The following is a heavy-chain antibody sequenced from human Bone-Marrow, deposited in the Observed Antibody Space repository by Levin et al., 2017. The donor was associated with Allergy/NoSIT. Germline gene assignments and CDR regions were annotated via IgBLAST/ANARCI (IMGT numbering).Heavy chain of an antibody. J-gene: IGHJ5*02. CDR3: AKYDRGVGGEGS. CDR2: IYDSRST. V-gene: IGHV4-59*01. CDR1: GGSITSDH. D-gene: IGHD3-3*01. Sequence: SETLSLTCTVSGGSITSDHWGWIRQPPGKGLEWIGYIYDSRSTYYSPSFKSRVTISADMPNNQFSLKLNSVTAADTAVYYCAKYDRGVGGEGSWGQGTLVTVSS.